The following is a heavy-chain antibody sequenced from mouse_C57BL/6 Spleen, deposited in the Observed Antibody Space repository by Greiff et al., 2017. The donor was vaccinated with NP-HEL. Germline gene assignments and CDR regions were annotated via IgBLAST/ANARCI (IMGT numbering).Heavy chain of an antibody. Sequence: QVQLKESGAELVKPGASVKISCKASGYAFSSYWMNWVKQRPGKGLEWIGQIYPGDGDTNYNGKFKGKATLTADKSSSTAYMQLSSLTSEDSAVYFCARSGYYGSSFPFDYWGQGTTLTVSS. CDR1: GYAFSSYW. CDR3: ARSGYYGSSFPFDY. J-gene: IGHJ2*01. V-gene: IGHV1-80*01. CDR2: IYPGDGDT. D-gene: IGHD1-1*01.